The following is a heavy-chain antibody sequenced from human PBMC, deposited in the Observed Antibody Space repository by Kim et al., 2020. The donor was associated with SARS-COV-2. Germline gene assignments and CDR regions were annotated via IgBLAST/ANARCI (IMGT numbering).Heavy chain of an antibody. Sequence: SQTLSLTCAISGDSVSSNTAAWNWIRQSPSRGLEWLGRTYYRSKWNNDYALFVRNRIIISPDTSKNQLSLQVKFVTPEDTAVYYCARATTIKTWAVDYWG. CDR1: GDSVSSNTAA. V-gene: IGHV6-1*01. J-gene: IGHJ4*01. CDR3: ARATTIKTWAVDY. D-gene: IGHD4-4*01. CDR2: TYYRSKWNN.